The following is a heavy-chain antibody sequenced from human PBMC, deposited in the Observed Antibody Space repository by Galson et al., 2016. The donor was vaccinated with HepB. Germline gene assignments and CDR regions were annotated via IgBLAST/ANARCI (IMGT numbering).Heavy chain of an antibody. CDR2: ISYYGNKK. D-gene: IGHD5-18*01. V-gene: IGHV3-30*18. J-gene: IGHJ3*02. CDR1: GFIFSTYG. Sequence: SLRLSCAASGFIFSTYGMHWVRQAPGKGLEWVAVISYYGNKKYYADSVIGRATISRDNSKNTVFLRVNSLRGEDTAVYYCAKPYGYSYGSYAFDIWGQGTMVTVSS. CDR3: AKPYGYSYGSYAFDI.